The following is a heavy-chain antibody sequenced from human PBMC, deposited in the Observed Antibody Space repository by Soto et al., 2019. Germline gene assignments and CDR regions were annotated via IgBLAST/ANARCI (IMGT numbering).Heavy chain of an antibody. CDR2: ISYDGSNK. D-gene: IGHD3-10*01. CDR3: AKDQSYYYYYYYGMDV. V-gene: IGHV3-30*18. Sequence: GGSLRLSCAASGFTFSSYGMHWVRQAPGKGLEWVAVISYDGSNKYYADSVKGRFTISRDNSKNTLYLQMNSLRAEDAAVYYCAKDQSYYYYYYYGMDVWGQGTTVTVSS. J-gene: IGHJ6*02. CDR1: GFTFSSYG.